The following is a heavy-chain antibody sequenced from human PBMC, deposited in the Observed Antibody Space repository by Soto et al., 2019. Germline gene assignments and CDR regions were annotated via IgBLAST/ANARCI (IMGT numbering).Heavy chain of an antibody. CDR1: GFTFSSYW. CDR3: ARGDGDYHDGNGYLGRH. D-gene: IGHD3-22*01. J-gene: IGHJ4*02. Sequence: EVQLVESGGDLVQPGGSLRLSCAASGFTFSSYWMHWVRQAPGKGVVWVSRIKGDGSGAIYEDSVKGRYTVSRDNAKNTLYLIMNSLSTGDTAVYYCARGDGDYHDGNGYLGRHWGQGTRVTVSS. V-gene: IGHV3-74*01. CDR2: IKGDGSGA.